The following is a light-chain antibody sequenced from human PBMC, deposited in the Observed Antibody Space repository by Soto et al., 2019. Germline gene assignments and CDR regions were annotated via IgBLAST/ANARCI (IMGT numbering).Light chain of an antibody. Sequence: DIQMTQSPSTLSASVGDRVTITCRASQSVSIWLAWYQQKPGKAPKLLIYKASSLESGVPSRFSGCRSGTEFTLTISSLQTDDFATYYCQQYNSYTWTFGQGTKVEIK. CDR2: KAS. J-gene: IGKJ1*01. CDR3: QQYNSYTWT. CDR1: QSVSIW. V-gene: IGKV1-5*03.